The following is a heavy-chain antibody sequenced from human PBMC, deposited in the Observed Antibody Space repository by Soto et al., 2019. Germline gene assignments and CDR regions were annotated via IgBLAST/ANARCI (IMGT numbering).Heavy chain of an antibody. CDR1: GGSISSGGTGSY. CDR3: ASGHDAYKVRY. Sequence: QVQLQESGPGLVKPSQTLSLTCTVSGGSISSGGTGSYWTWIRQLPGKGLDWIGYIYYPGNTYYNPSLKSRPTISIDTSENQFSLKLTSVTAADTAVYFCASGHDAYKVRYWGQGTLVTVSS. V-gene: IGHV4-31*03. CDR2: IYYPGNT. J-gene: IGHJ4*02. D-gene: IGHD1-1*01.